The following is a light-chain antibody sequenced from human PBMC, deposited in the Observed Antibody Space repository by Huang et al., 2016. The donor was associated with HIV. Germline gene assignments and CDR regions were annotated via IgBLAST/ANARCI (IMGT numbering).Light chain of an antibody. V-gene: IGKV4-1*01. J-gene: IGKJ2*01. CDR1: QSILYKSNNKNF. CDR2: WAS. CDR3: QQCYTPPYT. Sequence: DIVMTQSPDSLSLSLGERAIINCRSSQSILYKSNNKNFLTWYQQKPGQPPKLRSYWASTREYGGPDRFSGSGSATDFNLTISGLHAEDVAVYYCQQCYTPPYTFGQGTKVEIK.